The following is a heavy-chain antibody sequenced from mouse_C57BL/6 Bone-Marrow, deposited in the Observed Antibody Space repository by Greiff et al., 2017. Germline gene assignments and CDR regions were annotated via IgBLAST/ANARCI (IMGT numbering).Heavy chain of an antibody. V-gene: IGHV1-7*01. CDR1: GYTFTSYW. J-gene: IGHJ1*03. CDR3: ARSYYSNYVYWYFDV. D-gene: IGHD2-5*01. Sequence: VQGVESGAELAKPGASVKLSCKASGYTFTSYWMHWVKQRPGQGLEWIGYINPSSGYTKYNQKFKDKATLTADKSSSTAYMQLSSLTYEDSAVYYCARSYYSNYVYWYFDVWGTGTTVTVSS. CDR2: INPSSGYT.